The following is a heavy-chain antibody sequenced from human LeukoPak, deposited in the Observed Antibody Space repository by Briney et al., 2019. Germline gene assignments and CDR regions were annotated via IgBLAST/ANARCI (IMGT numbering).Heavy chain of an antibody. V-gene: IGHV4-39*07. CDR2: IYYSGST. CDR3: AREWGSGDAFDI. CDR1: GGSISSSSYY. J-gene: IGHJ3*02. Sequence: SETLSLTCTVSGGSISSSSYYWCWIRQPPGKGLEWIGSIYYSGSTNYNPSLKSRVTISVDTSKNQFSLKLSSVTAADTAVYYCAREWGSGDAFDIWGQGTMVTVSS. D-gene: IGHD2-15*01.